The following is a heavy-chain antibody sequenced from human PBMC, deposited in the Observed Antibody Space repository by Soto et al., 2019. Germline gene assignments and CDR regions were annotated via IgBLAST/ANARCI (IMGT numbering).Heavy chain of an antibody. D-gene: IGHD5-18*01. CDR1: GFTFSSYG. V-gene: IGHV3-30*18. CDR3: AKAGYSYGYAHAY. CDR2: ISYDGSNK. J-gene: IGHJ4*02. Sequence: PGGSLRLSCAASGFTFSSYGMHWVRQAPGKGLEWVAVISYDGSNKYYADSVKGRFTISRDNSKNTLYLQMNSLGAEDTAVYYCAKAGYSYGYAHAYWGQGTLVTV.